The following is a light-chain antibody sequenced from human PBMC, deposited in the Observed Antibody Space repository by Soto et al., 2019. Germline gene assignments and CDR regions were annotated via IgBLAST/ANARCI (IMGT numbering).Light chain of an antibody. CDR1: QSVSSN. CDR3: HQYGNSAYT. J-gene: IGKJ2*01. CDR2: GAS. V-gene: IGKV3-15*01. Sequence: EIVMTQSPATLSVSPGERATLSCRASQSVSSNLAWYQQKPGQAPRLLIYGASTRATGIPARFSGSGSGTEFTLTISSLQSEDFAVYYCHQYGNSAYTFGQGTRVEMK.